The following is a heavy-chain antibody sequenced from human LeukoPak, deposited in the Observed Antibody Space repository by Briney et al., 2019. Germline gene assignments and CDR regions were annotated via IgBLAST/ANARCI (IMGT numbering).Heavy chain of an antibody. J-gene: IGHJ5*02. CDR2: IYYSGST. CDR3: ARDSRTYCSGGTCYARWFDP. V-gene: IGHV4-59*11. D-gene: IGHD2-15*01. CDR1: GGSISSHY. Sequence: SETLSLTCTVSGGSISSHYWSWIRQPPGKGLERIGYIYYSGSTNYNPSLKSRVITSVDTSKDQFSLKLSSVTAADTAVYYCARDSRTYCSGGTCYARWFDPWGQGILVTVSS.